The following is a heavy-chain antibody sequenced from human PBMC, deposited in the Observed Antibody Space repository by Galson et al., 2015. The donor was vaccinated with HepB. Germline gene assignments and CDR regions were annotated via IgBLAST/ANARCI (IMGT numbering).Heavy chain of an antibody. CDR3: ARGVGSSSWQGPVSYYAL. D-gene: IGHD6-13*01. V-gene: IGHV6-1*01. CDR1: GDSVSRNSTA. J-gene: IGHJ2*01. CDR2: TYYRSKWYN. Sequence: CAISGDSVSRNSTAWNWIRQSPSRGLEWLGRTYYRSKWYNDYTVSVKSRIAINADTPKNQLSLQLNFVTPEDTAIYYCARGVGSSSWQGPVSYYALWGRGTLVTVSS.